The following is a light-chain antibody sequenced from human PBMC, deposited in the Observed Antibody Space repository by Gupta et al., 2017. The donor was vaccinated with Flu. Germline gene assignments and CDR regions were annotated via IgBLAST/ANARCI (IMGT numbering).Light chain of an antibody. Sequence: GEGATLSCRASQHISSYLTWHQQKPGQAPRLLIYDASYRATGVPARFSGSGSGTDFTLTISGLEPEDFAVYYCQQRTTWRLTFGEGTKVELK. CDR1: QHISSY. CDR3: QQRTTWRLT. CDR2: DAS. J-gene: IGKJ4*02. V-gene: IGKV3-11*01.